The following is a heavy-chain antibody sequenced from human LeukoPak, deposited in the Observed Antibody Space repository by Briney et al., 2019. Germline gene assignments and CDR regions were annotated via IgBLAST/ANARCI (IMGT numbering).Heavy chain of an antibody. Sequence: SDTLYLTCTVSGGSISSSIYYWGRFRPPPGKGLEWIGSIYYNVATYYNSSLKSRVTISVDTPKNHLSLKLSSVTAADTAVYYCARVRDGYNRNWAYWGQGTLVTFSS. J-gene: IGHJ4*02. CDR1: GGSISSSIYY. D-gene: IGHD5-24*01. V-gene: IGHV4-39*02. CDR3: ARVRDGYNRNWAY. CDR2: IYYNVAT.